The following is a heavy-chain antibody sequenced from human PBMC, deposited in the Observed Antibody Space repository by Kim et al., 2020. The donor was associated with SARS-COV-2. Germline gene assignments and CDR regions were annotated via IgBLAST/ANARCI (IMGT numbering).Heavy chain of an antibody. V-gene: IGHV1-46*01. D-gene: IGHD6-13*01. Sequence: ASVKVSCKASGYTFTSYYMHWVRQAPGQGLEWMGIINPSGGSTSYAQKFQGRVTMTRDTSTSTVYMELSSLRSEDTAVYYCARPQWDHESSYKTYYFDYWGQGTLVTVSS. CDR3: ARPQWDHESSYKTYYFDY. CDR2: INPSGGST. CDR1: GYTFTSYY. J-gene: IGHJ4*02.